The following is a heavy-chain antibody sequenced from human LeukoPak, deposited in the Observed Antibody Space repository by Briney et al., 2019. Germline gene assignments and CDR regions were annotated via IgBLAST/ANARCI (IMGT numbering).Heavy chain of an antibody. CDR1: GGSFSGYY. Sequence: PSETLSLTCAVYGGSFSGYYWSWIRQPPGKGLEWIGEINHSGSTNYNPSLKSRVTISVDTSKNQFSLKLNSVTAAETAMYFCARGGVGGYDYFDSWGQETLVAVSS. CDR2: INHSGST. V-gene: IGHV4-34*01. CDR3: ARGGVGGYDYFDS. J-gene: IGHJ4*02. D-gene: IGHD5-12*01.